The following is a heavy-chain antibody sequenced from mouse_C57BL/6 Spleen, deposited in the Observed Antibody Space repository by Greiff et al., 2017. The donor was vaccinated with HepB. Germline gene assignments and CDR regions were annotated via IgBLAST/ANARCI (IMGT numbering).Heavy chain of an antibody. CDR3: ARTITTVVGKYAMDY. J-gene: IGHJ4*01. V-gene: IGHV1-39*01. CDR2: INTNYGTT. Sequence: VQLQQSGPELVKPGASVKISCKASGYSFTDYNMNWVKQSNGKSLEWIGVINTNYGTTSYNQKFKGKATLTVDQSSSTAYMQLNSLTSEDSAVYYRARTITTVVGKYAMDYWGQGTSVTVSS. CDR1: GYSFTDYN. D-gene: IGHD1-1*01.